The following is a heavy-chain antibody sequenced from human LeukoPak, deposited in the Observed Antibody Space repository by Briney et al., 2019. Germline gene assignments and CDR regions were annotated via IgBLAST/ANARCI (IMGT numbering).Heavy chain of an antibody. Sequence: PGGSLRLSCAASGFTFSSYEMNWVRQAPGKGLEWVSYISSSGSTIYYANSVKGRFTISRDNAKNSLYLQMNSLRAEDTAVYYCAELGITMIGGVWGKGTTVTISS. J-gene: IGHJ6*04. CDR2: ISSSGSTI. D-gene: IGHD3-10*02. V-gene: IGHV3-48*03. CDR3: AELGITMIGGV. CDR1: GFTFSSYE.